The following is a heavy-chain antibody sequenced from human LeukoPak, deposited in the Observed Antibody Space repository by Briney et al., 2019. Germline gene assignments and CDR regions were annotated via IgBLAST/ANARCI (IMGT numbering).Heavy chain of an antibody. J-gene: IGHJ4*02. CDR1: GFTVSSIY. D-gene: IGHD1-26*01. CDR2: IYSGGTT. V-gene: IGHV3-53*01. Sequence: HPGGSLRLSCAASGFTVSSIYMSWVRQAPGKGLEWVSVIYSGGTTYYADSVKGRFTISRDNSKNTLYLQLNSLRAEDTAVYYCARSGSCTRFDYWGQGTLVTVSS. CDR3: ARSGSCTRFDY.